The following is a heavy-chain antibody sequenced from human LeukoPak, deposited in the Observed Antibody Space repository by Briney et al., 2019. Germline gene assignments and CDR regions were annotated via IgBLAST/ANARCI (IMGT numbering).Heavy chain of an antibody. CDR3: AKDPGGFVVVPAALFDY. CDR2: ISGSGGST. Sequence: GGSLRLSCAASGFTFSSYAMSWVRQAPGKGPEWVSAISGSGGSTYYADSVKGRFTISRDNSRNTLYLQMNSLRAEDTAVYYCAKDPGGFVVVPAALFDYWGQGTLVTVSS. V-gene: IGHV3-23*01. CDR1: GFTFSSYA. D-gene: IGHD2-2*01. J-gene: IGHJ4*02.